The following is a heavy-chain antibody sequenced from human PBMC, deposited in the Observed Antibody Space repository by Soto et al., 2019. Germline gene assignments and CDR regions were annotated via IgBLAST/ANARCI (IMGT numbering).Heavy chain of an antibody. V-gene: IGHV5-10-1*01. CDR1: GYGFTSYW. CDR2: IDPSDSYT. CDR3: ASTPRAYYYGMDV. Sequence: GPLKISCQGSGYGFTSYWISWVRQMPGKGLEWMGRIDPSDSYTNYSPSFQGHVTISADKSISTAYLQWSSLKASDTAMYYCASTPRAYYYGMDVWGQGTTVTVSS. J-gene: IGHJ6*02.